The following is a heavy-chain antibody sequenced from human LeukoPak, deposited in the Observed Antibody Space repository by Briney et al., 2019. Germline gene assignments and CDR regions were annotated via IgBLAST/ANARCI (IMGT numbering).Heavy chain of an antibody. J-gene: IGHJ4*02. Sequence: SETLSLTCTVSGGSISSYYWSWIRQPAGKGLEWIGRIYTSGSINYNPSLKSRVTMSVDTSKNQFSLKLSSVTAADTAVYYCARHDSPSGIAAAGGDYWGQGTLVTVSS. D-gene: IGHD6-13*01. CDR2: IYTSGSI. CDR3: ARHDSPSGIAAAGGDY. CDR1: GGSISSYY. V-gene: IGHV4-4*07.